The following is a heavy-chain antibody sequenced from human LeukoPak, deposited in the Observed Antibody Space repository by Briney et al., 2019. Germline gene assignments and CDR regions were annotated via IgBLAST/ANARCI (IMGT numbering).Heavy chain of an antibody. V-gene: IGHV4-61*02. D-gene: IGHD6-13*01. CDR1: GGSITSGSYS. CDR3: ARKGIAAADPFDY. CDR2: INTSGST. Sequence: TSETLSLTCTVSGGSITSGSYSWNWIRQPAGKGLEWIGRINTSGSTNYNPSLKSRVTISVDTSKNQFSLKLSSVTAADTAVFYCARKGIAAADPFDYWGQGTLVTVSS. J-gene: IGHJ4*02.